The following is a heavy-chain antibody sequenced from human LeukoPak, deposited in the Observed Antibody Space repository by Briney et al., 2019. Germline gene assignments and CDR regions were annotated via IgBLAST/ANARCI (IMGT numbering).Heavy chain of an antibody. CDR2: IYTSGST. V-gene: IGHV4-61*02. CDR3: ARDGWNYDILTGYKYYFDY. Sequence: SETLSLTCTASGGSISSGSYYWSWIRQPAGKGLEWIGRIYTSGSTNYNPSLKSRVTISVDTSKNQFSLKLSSVTAADTAVYYCARDGWNYDILTGYKYYFDYWGQGTLVTVSS. CDR1: GGSISSGSYY. D-gene: IGHD3-9*01. J-gene: IGHJ4*02.